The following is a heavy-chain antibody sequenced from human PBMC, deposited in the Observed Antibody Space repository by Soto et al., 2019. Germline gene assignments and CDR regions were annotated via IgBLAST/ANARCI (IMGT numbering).Heavy chain of an antibody. CDR1: GFTSSSYS. CDR3: ARDRGKPAAAIYYYYYYGMDV. Sequence: PGGSLRLSCAASGFTSSSYSMNWVRQAPGKGLEWVSSISSSSSYIYYADSVKGRFTISRDNAKNSLYLQMNSLRAEDTAVYYCARDRGKPAAAIYYYYYYGMDVWGQGTTVTVSS. V-gene: IGHV3-21*01. CDR2: ISSSSSYI. D-gene: IGHD2-2*01. J-gene: IGHJ6*02.